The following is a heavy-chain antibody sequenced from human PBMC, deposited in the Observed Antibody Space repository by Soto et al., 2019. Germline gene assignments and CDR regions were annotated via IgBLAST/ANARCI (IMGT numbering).Heavy chain of an antibody. D-gene: IGHD6-19*01. CDR3: AKPLHSSGWYRVPDY. J-gene: IGHJ4*02. CDR2: ISGSGGST. CDR1: GFTLSSYA. Sequence: GGSLRLSRAASGFTLSSYAMSWVRQAPGKGLEWVSAISGSGGSTYYADSVKGRFTISRDNSKNTLYLQMNSLRAEDTAVYYCAKPLHSSGWYRVPDYWGQGTLVTVSS. V-gene: IGHV3-23*01.